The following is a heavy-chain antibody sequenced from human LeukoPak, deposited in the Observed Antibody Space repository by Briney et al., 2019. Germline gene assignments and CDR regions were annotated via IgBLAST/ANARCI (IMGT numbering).Heavy chain of an antibody. CDR3: ARGGTDWSVFGY. D-gene: IGHD3-9*01. CDR1: GYTFTNYY. Sequence: ASVKVSFKAPGYTFTNYYMHWVRQAPGQGLEWMGWINPNSGGTNYAQKFQGRVTMTRDTSITAAYMELSRLTYDDTAVYYCARGGTDWSVFGYWGQGSLVTVSS. V-gene: IGHV1-2*02. CDR2: INPNSGGT. J-gene: IGHJ4*02.